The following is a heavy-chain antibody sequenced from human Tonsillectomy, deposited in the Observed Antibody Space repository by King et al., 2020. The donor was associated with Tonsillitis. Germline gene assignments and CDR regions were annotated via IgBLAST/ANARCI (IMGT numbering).Heavy chain of an antibody. D-gene: IGHD3-3*01. V-gene: IGHV5-10-1*03. Sequence: VQLVQSGAEVKKPGESLRISCKGSGYSFTSYWISWVRQMSGKGLEWMGRVDPSDSHTYYSPSFQGHVTISADKSITTAYLQWSSLKASDTAMYYCARHGDTIFGVDEYYYYMDVWGKGTTVTVSS. CDR2: VDPSDSHT. CDR1: GYSFTSYW. J-gene: IGHJ6*03. CDR3: ARHGDTIFGVDEYYYYMDV.